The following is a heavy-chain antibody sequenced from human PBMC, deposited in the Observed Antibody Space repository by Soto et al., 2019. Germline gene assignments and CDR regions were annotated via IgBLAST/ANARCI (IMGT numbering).Heavy chain of an antibody. V-gene: IGHV3-30*18. Sequence: PGGSLRLSCVGSGFTFSNNAMHWVRQAPGKGLEWVAFTSYDASEIFYADSVKGRFTISRDSPKNTLFLHMNSPRADDTAVYYCAKNYYGSGSPALYYGMDVWGQGTTVTVSS. D-gene: IGHD3-10*01. CDR3: AKNYYGSGSPALYYGMDV. CDR1: GFTFSNNA. CDR2: TSYDASEI. J-gene: IGHJ6*02.